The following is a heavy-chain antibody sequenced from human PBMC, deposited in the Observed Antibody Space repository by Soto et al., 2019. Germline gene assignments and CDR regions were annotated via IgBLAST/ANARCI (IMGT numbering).Heavy chain of an antibody. Sequence: PGESLKISCKASGYSFTDYWIGWVRQMPGKGLEWMGIIYPDDSDTRYSPSFQGQVTILVDNSKNTLYLQMNSLRAEDTAVYYCARVLGYCSGGSCPHDAFDIWGQGTMVTVSS. J-gene: IGHJ3*02. CDR3: ARVLGYCSGGSCPHDAFDI. V-gene: IGHV5-51*01. D-gene: IGHD2-15*01. CDR2: IYPDDSDT. CDR1: GYSFTDYW.